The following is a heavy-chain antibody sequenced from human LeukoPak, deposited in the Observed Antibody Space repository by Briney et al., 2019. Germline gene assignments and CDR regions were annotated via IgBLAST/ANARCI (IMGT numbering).Heavy chain of an antibody. Sequence: GGSLRLSCAASGFTFSSYAMSWVRQAPGKGLEWVSFISSTGGTIYYADSVEGRFTVSRDNGKNSLLLQMNSLRAEDTALYYCARGYSRAAFDIWGQGTVVAVSS. CDR2: ISSTGGTI. CDR3: ARGYSRAAFDI. D-gene: IGHD2-15*01. CDR1: GFTFSSYA. J-gene: IGHJ3*02. V-gene: IGHV3-48*01.